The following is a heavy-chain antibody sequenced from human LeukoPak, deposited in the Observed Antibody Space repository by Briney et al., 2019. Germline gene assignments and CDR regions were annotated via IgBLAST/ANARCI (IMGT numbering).Heavy chain of an antibody. D-gene: IGHD3-10*01. CDR1: GFTFDDYA. Sequence: PGGSLRLSCAASGFTFDDYAMHWVRQAPGKGLDWVSLISGDGGSTYYADSVKGRFTISRDNSKNSLYLQMNSLRTEDTALYYYAKDDGDWGQGTLVTVSS. J-gene: IGHJ4*02. CDR3: AKDDGD. V-gene: IGHV3-43*02. CDR2: ISGDGGST.